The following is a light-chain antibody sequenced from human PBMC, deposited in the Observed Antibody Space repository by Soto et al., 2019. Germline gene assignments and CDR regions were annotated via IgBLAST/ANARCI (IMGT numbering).Light chain of an antibody. J-gene: IGKJ5*01. Sequence: QSPATLSVSPGETATLSCRASQNVYTNLAWYQQKPGQAPRLVLYGASSRATGIPDRFSGSGSGTDFTLTISRLESEDFAVYYCHQYGSSPRTFGQGTRVEIK. CDR1: QNVYTN. CDR3: HQYGSSPRT. CDR2: GAS. V-gene: IGKV3-20*01.